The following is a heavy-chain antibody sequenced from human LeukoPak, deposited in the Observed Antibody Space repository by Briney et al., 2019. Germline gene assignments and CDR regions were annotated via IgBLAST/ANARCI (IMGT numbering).Heavy chain of an antibody. CDR3: ARGLRSRDYYYYGLDV. J-gene: IGHJ6*02. CDR1: GGSIRTYY. D-gene: IGHD4-17*01. Sequence: SETLSLTCTVSGGSIRTYYWSWIRQPPGKGLEWIGCISHSGSTDYNPSLKSRLTMSVDTSKNQFSLKLTSVTAADTAMYYCARGLRSRDYYYYGLDVWGPGTTVTVSS. CDR2: ISHSGST. V-gene: IGHV4-59*01.